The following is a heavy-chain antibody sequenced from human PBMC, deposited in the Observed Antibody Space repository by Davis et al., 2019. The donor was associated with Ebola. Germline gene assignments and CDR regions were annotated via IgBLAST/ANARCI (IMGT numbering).Heavy chain of an antibody. CDR1: GGSVSSGSYY. J-gene: IGHJ6*02. D-gene: IGHD2-2*02. CDR3: ARSRFVVVSAAIVYYYYGMDV. CDR2: IYYSGST. V-gene: IGHV4-61*01. Sequence: SETLSLTCTVSGGSVSSGSYYWSWIRQPPGKGLEWIGYIYYSGSTNYNPSLKSRVTISVDTSKNQFSLKLSSVTAADTAVYYCARSRFVVVSAAIVYYYYGMDVWGQGTTVTVSS.